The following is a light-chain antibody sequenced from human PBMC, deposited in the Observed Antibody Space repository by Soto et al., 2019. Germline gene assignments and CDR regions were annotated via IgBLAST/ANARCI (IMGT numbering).Light chain of an antibody. J-gene: IGKJ2*01. CDR2: DAS. CDR1: QSFSSY. V-gene: IGKV3-11*01. CDR3: HQRSNCPPTYT. Sequence: EIVLTQSPATLSLSPGERATLSCRASQSFSSYLAWYQQKPGQAPRLLIYDASNRATGIPARFSGSGSGTDFPLPISPLAPEDFAFYSSHQRSNCPPTYTFAQGTKLEIK.